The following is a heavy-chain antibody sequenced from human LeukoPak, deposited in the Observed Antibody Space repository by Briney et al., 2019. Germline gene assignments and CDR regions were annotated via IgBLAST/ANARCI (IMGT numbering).Heavy chain of an antibody. V-gene: IGHV4-38-2*01. CDR3: ARGLYSGSFVNYFDC. D-gene: IGHD1-26*01. Sequence: SETLSLTCAVSGYSISSGYYWGWIRQPPGKGLEWIGSIYHSGSTYYNPSLKSRVTISVDTSKNQFSLKLSSVTAADTAVYYCARGLYSGSFVNYFDCWGQGTLVTVSS. J-gene: IGHJ4*02. CDR2: IYHSGST. CDR1: GYSISSGYY.